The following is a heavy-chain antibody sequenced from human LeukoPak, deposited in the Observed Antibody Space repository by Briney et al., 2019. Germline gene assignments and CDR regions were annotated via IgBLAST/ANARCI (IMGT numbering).Heavy chain of an antibody. Sequence: KTSETLSLTCTVSGYSISSGYYWGWIRQAPGEGLEWIGNIYHSGNTYYNPSLKSRVTVSMDTSKNQFSLKVNSVTAADTAFYYCARAYSSSWYWNWFDPWGQGTLVTVSS. CDR2: IYHSGNT. CDR3: ARAYSSSWYWNWFDP. D-gene: IGHD6-13*01. J-gene: IGHJ5*02. CDR1: GYSISSGYY. V-gene: IGHV4-38-2*02.